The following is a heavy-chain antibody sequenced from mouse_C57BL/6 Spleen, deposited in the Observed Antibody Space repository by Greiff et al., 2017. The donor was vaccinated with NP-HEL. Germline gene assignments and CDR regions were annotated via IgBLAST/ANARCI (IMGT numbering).Heavy chain of an antibody. CDR1: GFTFSDYG. D-gene: IGHD2-1*01. CDR3: ARMHYYYGNYFDY. J-gene: IGHJ2*01. V-gene: IGHV5-17*01. CDR2: ISSGSSTI. Sequence: DVKLVESGGGLVKPGGSLKLSCAASGFTFSDYGMHWVRQAPEKGLEWVAYISSGSSTIYYADTVKGRFTISRDNAKNTLFLQMTSLRSEDTAMYYCARMHYYYGNYFDYWGQGTTLTVSS.